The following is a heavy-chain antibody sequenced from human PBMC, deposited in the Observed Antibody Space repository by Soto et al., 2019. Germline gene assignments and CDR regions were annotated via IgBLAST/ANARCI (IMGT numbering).Heavy chain of an antibody. CDR2: IYYSGTT. CDR1: GAPINRHDHY. J-gene: IGHJ5*02. V-gene: IGHV4-30-4*01. CDR3: ARQRRGGYWFDP. Sequence: SETLSLTSIGSGAPINRHDHYWTWVRQPPEKGLEWIGSIYYSGTTNYTPSLKSRITVSIDTSKNQFSLNLTSVTAADTALYYCARQRRGGYWFDPWGKGIPVTVSS.